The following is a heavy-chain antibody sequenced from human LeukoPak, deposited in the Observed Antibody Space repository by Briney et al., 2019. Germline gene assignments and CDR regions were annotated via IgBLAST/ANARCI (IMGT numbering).Heavy chain of an antibody. CDR1: GDSIRSFY. CDR3: ARATYGSGSYYVVNFDY. V-gene: IGHV4-59*01. Sequence: SETLSLTCTASGDSIRSFYWNWIRQSPGKGLEWIGYIYQSGNTNYNPSLKSRLTMSIDTSKNQFSLNLNSVTAADTAVYYCARATYGSGSYYVVNFDYWGQGTLVTVSS. J-gene: IGHJ4*02. CDR2: IYQSGNT. D-gene: IGHD3-10*01.